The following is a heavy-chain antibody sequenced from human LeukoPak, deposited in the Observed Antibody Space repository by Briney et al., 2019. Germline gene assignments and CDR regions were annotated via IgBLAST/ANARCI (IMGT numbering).Heavy chain of an antibody. CDR3: AKTGNGYAPLYYYYYMDV. J-gene: IGHJ6*03. CDR1: GGSISSYY. CDR2: IYTDGST. V-gene: IGHV4-4*09. Sequence: PSETLSLTCSVSGGSISSYYWSWIRQPPGKGLEWLAFIYTDGSTNYNPSLKSRVTISVDTSSNQFSLKLISVTAADTAVYFCAKTGNGYAPLYYYYYMDVWGKGTTVTVSS. D-gene: IGHD5-12*01.